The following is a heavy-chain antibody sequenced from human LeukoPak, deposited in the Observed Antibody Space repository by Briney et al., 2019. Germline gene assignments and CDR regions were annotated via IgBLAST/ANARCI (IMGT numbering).Heavy chain of an antibody. D-gene: IGHD3-3*01. J-gene: IGHJ3*02. CDR3: ALYTMFGVVQHAFDI. Sequence: ASVKVSCKASGGTFSNNHAITWVRQAPGQGLEWVGGIIAAFGSGQYAQKFQGRVSITTDESTSTAYMELSSLRSEDTAVYYCALYTMFGVVQHAFDIWGQGAMVTVSS. CDR2: IIAAFGSG. V-gene: IGHV1-69*05. CDR1: GGTFSNNHA.